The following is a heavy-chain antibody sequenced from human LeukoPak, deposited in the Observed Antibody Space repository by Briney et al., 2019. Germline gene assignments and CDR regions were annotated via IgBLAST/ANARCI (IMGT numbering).Heavy chain of an antibody. D-gene: IGHD3-3*01. CDR3: SKGSGYFVTEY. J-gene: IGHJ4*02. CDR2: VSDDGSNK. CDR1: GFTFSRYA. Sequence: GGSLRLSCAASGFTFSRYAMHWVRQAPGKGLEWVAVVSDDGSNKYYADSVKGRFTISRDNSKSTLFLQMSGLRSEDTAVYYCSKGSGYFVTEYWGQGTLVTVSS. V-gene: IGHV3-30*04.